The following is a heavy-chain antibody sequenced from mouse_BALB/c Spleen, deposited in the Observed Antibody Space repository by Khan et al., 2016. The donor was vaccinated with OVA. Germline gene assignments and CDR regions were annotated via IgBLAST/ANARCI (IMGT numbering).Heavy chain of an antibody. V-gene: IGHV5-9-3*01. CDR1: GFTFSTYA. CDR3: ARSPYGNFAY. D-gene: IGHD2-1*01. J-gene: IGHJ3*01. CDR2: ISSDGDYT. Sequence: EVELVESGGGLVKPGGSLKLSCAASGFTFSTYAMSWVRQTPEKRLEWVATISSDGDYTYFPDNVTGRFTISRDNAKNTLCLQMTSVRSEDTAMYYCARSPYGNFAYWGQGTLVTVSA.